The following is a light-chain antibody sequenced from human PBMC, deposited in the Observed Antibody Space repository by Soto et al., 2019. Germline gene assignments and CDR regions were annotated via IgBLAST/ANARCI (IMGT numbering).Light chain of an antibody. CDR3: SSYTSSNTLGV. J-gene: IGLJ3*02. CDR1: SSDVGGYDF. V-gene: IGLV2-14*01. CDR2: EVS. Sequence: QSALTQPASVSGSPGQSITISCTGTSSDVGGYDFVSWYQQHPGKAPKLMIYEVSHRPSGVSNRFSGSKSANTASLTISGLQAEDEADYYCSSYTSSNTLGVFGGGTKLTVL.